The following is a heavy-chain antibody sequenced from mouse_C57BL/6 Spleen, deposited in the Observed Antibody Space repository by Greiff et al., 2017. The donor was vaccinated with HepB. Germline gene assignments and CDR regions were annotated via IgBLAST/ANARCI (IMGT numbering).Heavy chain of an antibody. Sequence: EVKLMESGGGLVKPGGSLKLSCAASGFTFSSYAMSWVRQTPEKRLEWVATISDGGSYTYYPDNVKGRFTISRDNAKNNLYLQMSHLKSEDTAMYYCARESSYYYGSSYGFAYWGQGTLVTVSA. J-gene: IGHJ3*01. D-gene: IGHD1-1*01. CDR2: ISDGGSYT. CDR3: ARESSYYYGSSYGFAY. CDR1: GFTFSSYA. V-gene: IGHV5-4*01.